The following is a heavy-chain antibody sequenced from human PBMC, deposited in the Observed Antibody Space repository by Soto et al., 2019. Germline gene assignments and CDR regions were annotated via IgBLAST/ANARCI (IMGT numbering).Heavy chain of an antibody. D-gene: IGHD3-10*01. Sequence: EVQLVESGGGLVQPGGSLRLSCAASGFTFRNYWMHWVRQAPGKGLVWVSRISDYGRINYADSVKGRFTISRDDAKSELYLPMNNLGAEDTAVYYCARGGVEPFDYWGQGALVTVSS. CDR1: GFTFRNYW. CDR2: ISDYGRI. CDR3: ARGGVEPFDY. J-gene: IGHJ4*02. V-gene: IGHV3-74*01.